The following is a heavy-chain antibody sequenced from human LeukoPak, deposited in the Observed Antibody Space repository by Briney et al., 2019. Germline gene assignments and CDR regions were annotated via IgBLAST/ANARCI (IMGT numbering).Heavy chain of an antibody. CDR2: ITSSSDYL. J-gene: IGHJ5*02. D-gene: IGHD5-18*01. CDR3: AREFKSGYGMWA. V-gene: IGHV3-21*01. Sequence: GSLRLSCTASGFTFSSYSMNWVRPAPGKGLEWVSSITSSSDYLYYEDSVKGRYTISRDNADNSLHLQMNSLRAHDTAVYYCAREFKSGYGMWAWGQGTLVTVSS. CDR1: GFTFSSYS.